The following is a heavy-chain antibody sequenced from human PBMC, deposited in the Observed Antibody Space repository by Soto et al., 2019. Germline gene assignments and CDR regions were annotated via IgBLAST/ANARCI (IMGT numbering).Heavy chain of an antibody. CDR3: AKDGGSVAGFDY. V-gene: IGHV3-30*18. CDR1: GFTFISYG. D-gene: IGHD6-19*01. CDR2: ISYDGSNK. J-gene: IGHJ4*02. Sequence: PWGSLRLSCAASGFTFISYGIHFFRQSPGKGLEWVAVISYDGSNKYYADSVKGRFTISRDNSKNTLYLQMNSLRAEDTAVYYCAKDGGSVAGFDYWGQGTLVTVSS.